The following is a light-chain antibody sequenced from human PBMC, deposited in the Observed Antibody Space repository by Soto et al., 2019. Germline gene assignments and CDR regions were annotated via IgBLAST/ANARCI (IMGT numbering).Light chain of an antibody. CDR1: QSISSSF. V-gene: IGKV3-20*01. CDR3: QQYGSSPFT. CDR2: GVS. Sequence: ELVLTQSPGTLSLSPGERATLSCRASQSISSSFLAWYQQRPGQAPRLLIHGVSSKAAGIPDRFSGSGSGTDFTLTINRLEPYDVALYFCQQYGSSPFTFGPWTQLEIK. J-gene: IGKJ3*01.